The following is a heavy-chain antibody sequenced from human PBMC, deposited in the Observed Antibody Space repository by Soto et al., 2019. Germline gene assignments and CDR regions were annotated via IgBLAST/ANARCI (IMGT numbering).Heavy chain of an antibody. CDR2: IIPIFGTA. V-gene: IGHV1-69*13. D-gene: IGHD3-10*01. CDR1: GGTFSSYA. J-gene: IGHJ5*02. CDR3: ARDLGVRGVYNWFDP. Sequence: SVKVSCKASGGTFSSYAISWVRQAPGQGLEWMGGIIPIFGTANYAQKFQGRVTITADESTSTAYMELRSLRSDDTAVYYCARDLGVRGVYNWFDPWGQGNLVTVSS.